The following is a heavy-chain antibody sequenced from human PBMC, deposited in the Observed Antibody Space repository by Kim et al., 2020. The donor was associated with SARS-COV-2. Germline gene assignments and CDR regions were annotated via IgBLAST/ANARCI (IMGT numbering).Heavy chain of an antibody. D-gene: IGHD3-22*01. CDR2: FDPEDGET. J-gene: IGHJ5*02. Sequence: ASVKVSCKVSGYTLIELSMHWVRQAPGKGLEWMGGFDPEDGETIYAQKFQGRVTMTEDTSTDTAYMELSSLRSEDPAVYYCATSPVVVVTPWFDPWGQGTLVTVSS. CDR1: GYTLIELS. CDR3: ATSPVVVVTPWFDP. V-gene: IGHV1-24*01.